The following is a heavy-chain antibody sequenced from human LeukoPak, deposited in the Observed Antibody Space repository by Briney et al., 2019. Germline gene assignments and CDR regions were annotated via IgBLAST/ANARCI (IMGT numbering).Heavy chain of an antibody. CDR2: ISSSSSYI. CDR3: ARAEGITIFGVVNKIGGFDY. CDR1: GFTFSSYS. V-gene: IGHV3-21*01. Sequence: PGGSLRLSCAASGFTFSSYSMNWVRQAPGKGLEWVSSISSSSSYIYYADSVKGRFTISRDNAKNSLYLQMNSLRAEDTAVYYCARAEGITIFGVVNKIGGFDYWGQGTLVTVSS. D-gene: IGHD3-3*01. J-gene: IGHJ4*02.